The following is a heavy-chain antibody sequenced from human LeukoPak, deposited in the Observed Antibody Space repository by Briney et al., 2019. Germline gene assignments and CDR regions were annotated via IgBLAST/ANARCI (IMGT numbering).Heavy chain of an antibody. V-gene: IGHV1-69*13. CDR1: GGTFSSYA. D-gene: IGHD2-21*02. CDR2: IIPIIGTA. CDR3: ARDLYCGGDFCNY. Sequence: EASVKVSCKASGGTFSSYAISWVRQAPGQGLEWMGGIIPIIGTANYAQKFQGRVTITADESTSTAYMELSSLRSEDTAVYYCARDLYCGGDFCNYWGQGTLVTVSS. J-gene: IGHJ4*02.